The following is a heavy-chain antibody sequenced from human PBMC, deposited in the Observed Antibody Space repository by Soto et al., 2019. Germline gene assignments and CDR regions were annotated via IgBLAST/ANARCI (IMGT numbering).Heavy chain of an antibody. CDR2: IYYSGST. J-gene: IGHJ4*02. CDR3: ARGGYRSWRILY. CDR1: GASISSSSYY. V-gene: IGHV4-39*01. Sequence: SETLSLTCTVSGASISSSSYYWGWIRQPPGKGLEWIGSIYYSGSTYYNPSLKSRVTISVDTSKNQFPLKLSSVTAADTAVYYCARGGYRSWRILYWGQGTLVTVS. D-gene: IGHD6-13*01.